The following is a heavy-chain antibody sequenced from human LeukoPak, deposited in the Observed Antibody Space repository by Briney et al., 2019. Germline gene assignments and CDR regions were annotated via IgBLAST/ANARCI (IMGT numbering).Heavy chain of an antibody. CDR3: ARDRMTTVVTAPRVGAFEI. J-gene: IGHJ3*02. Sequence: PGGSLRLSCAASGFTFSSYWMSWVRQAPGKGLEWVANIKQDGSEKYYVDSVKGRFTISRDNAKNSLYLQMNSLRAEDTAVYCCARDRMTTVVTAPRVGAFEIWGQGTMVTVSS. CDR1: GFTFSSYW. V-gene: IGHV3-7*01. CDR2: IKQDGSEK. D-gene: IGHD4-23*01.